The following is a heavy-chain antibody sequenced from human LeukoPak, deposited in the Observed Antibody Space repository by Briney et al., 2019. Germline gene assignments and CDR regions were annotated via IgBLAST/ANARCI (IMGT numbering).Heavy chain of an antibody. CDR2: IYSGGTT. Sequence: GGSLRLSCAASGFTVSSSYMNWVRQAPGKGLEWVSVIYSGGTTYHADSVKGRFTISRDNSKNTLYPQMNSLRAEDTAVYFCAREAYSVSWYYMDVWGKGTTVTVSS. J-gene: IGHJ6*03. V-gene: IGHV3-53*01. CDR1: GFTVSSSY. CDR3: AREAYSVSWYYMDV. D-gene: IGHD6-13*01.